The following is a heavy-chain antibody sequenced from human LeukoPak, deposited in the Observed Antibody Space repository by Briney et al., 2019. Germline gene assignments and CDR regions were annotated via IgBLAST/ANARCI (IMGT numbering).Heavy chain of an antibody. CDR2: ISGSGGST. V-gene: IGHV3-23*01. CDR3: AKDQLSTRGIFDY. Sequence: GGSLRPSCAASGFTFSSYGMSWVRQAPGKGLEWVSAISGSGGSTYYADSVKGRFTISRDNSKNTLYLQMNSLRAEDTAVYYCAKDQLSTRGIFDYWGQGTLVTVSS. D-gene: IGHD3-16*02. CDR1: GFTFSSYG. J-gene: IGHJ4*02.